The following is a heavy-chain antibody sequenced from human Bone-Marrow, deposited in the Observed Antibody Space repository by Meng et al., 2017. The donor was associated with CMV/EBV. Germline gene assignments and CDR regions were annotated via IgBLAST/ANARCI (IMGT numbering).Heavy chain of an antibody. V-gene: IGHV1-2*02. CDR2: INPNSGGT. CDR3: ARTKREYQLLLGYYYYGMDV. CDR1: GYTFTGYY. J-gene: IGHJ6*02. D-gene: IGHD2-2*01. Sequence: ASVKVSCKASGYTFTGYYMHWVRQAPGQGLEWMGWINPNSGGTKYAQKFQGRVTMTRDTSISTAHMELSRLRSDDTAVYYCARTKREYQLLLGYYYYGMDVWGQGTTVTVSS.